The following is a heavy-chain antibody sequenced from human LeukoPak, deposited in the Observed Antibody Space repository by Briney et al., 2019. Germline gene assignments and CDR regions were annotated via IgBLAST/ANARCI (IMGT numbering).Heavy chain of an antibody. CDR2: ISSSSSYI. D-gene: IGHD6-13*01. V-gene: IGHV3-21*04. J-gene: IGHJ3*02. CDR1: GFTFSSYS. Sequence: GGSLRLSCAASGFTFSSYSMNWVAQAPGKGLEWVSSISSSSSYIYYADSVKGRFTISRDNAKSSMYLQMNSLRAEDTAVYYCARDVGLAAGGMMDALDIWGQGTMVTVSS. CDR3: ARDVGLAAGGMMDALDI.